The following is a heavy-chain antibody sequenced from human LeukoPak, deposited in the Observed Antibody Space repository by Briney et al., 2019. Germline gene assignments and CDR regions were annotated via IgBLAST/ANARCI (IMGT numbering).Heavy chain of an antibody. CDR1: AFTFSSYA. V-gene: IGHV3-23*01. CDR2: ISGSGGST. CDR3: ARRVTTVTPASFDN. J-gene: IGHJ4*02. Sequence: GASLRPSCAASAFTFSSYAMSWVRQAPGKGLEWVSAISGSGGSTYYADSVKGRYTISRDDAKNTLYLQMDSLRVEDTAKYYCARRVTTVTPASFDNWGQGTLVTVSS. D-gene: IGHD4-17*01.